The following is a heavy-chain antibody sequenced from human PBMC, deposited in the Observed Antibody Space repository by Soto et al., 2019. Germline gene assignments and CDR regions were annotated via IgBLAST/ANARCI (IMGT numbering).Heavy chain of an antibody. Sequence: ASVKVSCKASGYSSTSYYMHWVRQAPGQGLEWVGMINPSVGITSYAQKFQGRVTITADESTSTAYMELSSLRSEDTAVYYCARESRYCSGGSSYFLPGIDNPGQGTLVTLPS. CDR3: ARESRYCSGGSSYFLPGIDN. V-gene: IGHV1-46*01. CDR2: INPSVGIT. J-gene: IGHJ4*02. D-gene: IGHD2-15*01. CDR1: GYSSTSYY.